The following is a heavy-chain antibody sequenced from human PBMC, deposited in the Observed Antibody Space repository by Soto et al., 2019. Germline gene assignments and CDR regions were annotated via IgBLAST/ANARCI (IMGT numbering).Heavy chain of an antibody. CDR1: GDSFATYW. J-gene: IGHJ4*02. Sequence: GESLKISCQGSGDSFATYWINWVLQMPGKGLEWMGRIDPDDSHTNYSPSLQGHVTISVDKSINTAYLHWNSLKASDNAMYYCARRMTLVGWGQGTLVTVSS. CDR2: IDPDDSHT. CDR3: ARRMTLVG. V-gene: IGHV5-10-1*01. D-gene: IGHD2-15*01.